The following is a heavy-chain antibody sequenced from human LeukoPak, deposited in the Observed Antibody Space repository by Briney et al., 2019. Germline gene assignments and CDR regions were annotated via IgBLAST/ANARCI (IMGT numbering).Heavy chain of an antibody. CDR1: GGSISSYY. V-gene: IGHV4-59*01. CDR3: ARSGSGSSTYSRGESDY. CDR2: IYYSGST. D-gene: IGHD2-2*01. Sequence: PSETLSLTCTVSGGSISSYYWSWIRQPPGKGLEWIGYIYYSGSTNYNPSLKSRVTISVDTSKNQFSLKLSSVTAADTAVYYCARSGSGSSTYSRGESDYWGQGTLVTVSS. J-gene: IGHJ4*02.